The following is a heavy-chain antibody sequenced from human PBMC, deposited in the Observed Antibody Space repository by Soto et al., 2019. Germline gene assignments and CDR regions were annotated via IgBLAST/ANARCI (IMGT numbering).Heavy chain of an antibody. D-gene: IGHD3-3*01. V-gene: IGHV4-34*01. J-gene: IGHJ5*02. CDR2: INHSGST. CDR3: ARGFGLRFLEWLLRPGFDP. Sequence: SETLSLTCAVYGGSFSGYYWSWIRQPPGKGLEWIGEINHSGSTNYNPSLKSRVTISVDTSKNQFSLKLSSVAAADTAVYYCARGFGLRFLEWLLRPGFDPWGQGTLVTVSS. CDR1: GGSFSGYY.